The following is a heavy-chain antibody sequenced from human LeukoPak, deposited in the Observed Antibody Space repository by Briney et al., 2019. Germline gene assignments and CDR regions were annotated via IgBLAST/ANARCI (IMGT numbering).Heavy chain of an antibody. CDR2: IKQDGSEK. D-gene: IGHD2-2*01. J-gene: IGHJ2*01. V-gene: IGHV3-7*03. Sequence: PGGSLRLSCAASGFTFSSSWMSWARQAPGKGLECVANIKQDGSEKYYVDSVKGRFTISRDNAKNSLYLQMNSLRAEDMALYYCAKAPVPALERLRYFDLWGRGTLVTVSS. CDR1: GFTFSSSW. CDR3: AKAPVPALERLRYFDL.